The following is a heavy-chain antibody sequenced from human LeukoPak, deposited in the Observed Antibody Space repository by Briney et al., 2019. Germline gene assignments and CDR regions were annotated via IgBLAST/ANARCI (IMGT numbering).Heavy chain of an antibody. CDR2: IYYSGST. Sequence: SETLSLTCPVSGGSISSSSYYWGWIRQPPGKGLEWIGSIYYSGSTYYNPSLKSRVTISVDTSKNQFSLKLSSVTAADTAVYYCARDPGIVVVPAAMENYFDYWGQGTLVTVSS. J-gene: IGHJ4*02. D-gene: IGHD2-2*01. V-gene: IGHV4-39*07. CDR1: GGSISSSSYY. CDR3: ARDPGIVVVPAAMENYFDY.